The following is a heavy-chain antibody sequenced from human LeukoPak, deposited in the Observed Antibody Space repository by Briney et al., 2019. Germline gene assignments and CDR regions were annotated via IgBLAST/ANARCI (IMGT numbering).Heavy chain of an antibody. D-gene: IGHD3-9*01. Sequence: SETLSLTCAVYGASFSGYYWSWIRQPPGKGLEWIGEINHSGSTNYNPSLKSRVTISVDTSKNQFSLKLSSVTAADPAVYYCARGRTYYDILTGQGRRGYWFDPWGQGTLVTVSS. CDR2: INHSGST. CDR3: ARGRTYYDILTGQGRRGYWFDP. CDR1: GASFSGYY. V-gene: IGHV4-34*01. J-gene: IGHJ5*02.